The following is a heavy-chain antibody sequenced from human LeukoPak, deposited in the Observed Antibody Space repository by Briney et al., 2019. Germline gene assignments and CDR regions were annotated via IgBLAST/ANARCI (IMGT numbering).Heavy chain of an antibody. Sequence: SETLSLTCAVSGGSFSGYYWSWIRQPPGKGLEWIGEINHSGSTNYNPSLKSRVTISVDTSKNQFSLKLSSVAAADRAVYYCARGRRGGDWGQGTLVTVSS. D-gene: IGHD3-16*01. J-gene: IGHJ4*02. V-gene: IGHV4-34*01. CDR2: INHSGST. CDR3: ARGRRGGD. CDR1: GGSFSGYY.